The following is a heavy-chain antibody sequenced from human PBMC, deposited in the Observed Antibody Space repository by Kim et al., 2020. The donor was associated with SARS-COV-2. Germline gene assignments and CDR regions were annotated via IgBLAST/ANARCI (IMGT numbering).Heavy chain of an antibody. D-gene: IGHD5-12*01. CDR3: ARGVATRSPPHY. CDR2: INHSGST. V-gene: IGHV4-34*01. CDR1: GGSFSGYY. J-gene: IGHJ4*02. Sequence: SETLSLTCAVYGGSFSGYYWSWIRQPPGKGLEWIGEINHSGSTNYNPSLKSRVTISVDTSKNQFSLKLSSVTAADTAVYYCARGVATRSPPHYWGQGTLV.